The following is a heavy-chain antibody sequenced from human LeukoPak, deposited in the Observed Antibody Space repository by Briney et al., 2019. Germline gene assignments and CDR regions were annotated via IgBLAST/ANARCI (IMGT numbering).Heavy chain of an antibody. CDR2: IYSGGST. CDR3: ASQDDSSGYYLGY. D-gene: IGHD3-22*01. CDR1: GFTFSSYS. Sequence: GGSLRLSCAASGFTFSSYSMNWVRQAPGKGLEWVSVIYSGGSTYYADSVKGRFTISRDNSKNTLYLQMNSLRAEDTAVYYCASQDDSSGYYLGYWGQGTLVTVSS. V-gene: IGHV3-66*04. J-gene: IGHJ4*02.